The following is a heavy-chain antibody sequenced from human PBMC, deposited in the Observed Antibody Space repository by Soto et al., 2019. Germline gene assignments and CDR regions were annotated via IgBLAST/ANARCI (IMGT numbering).Heavy chain of an antibody. CDR1: GYSFTSYW. Sequence: GESLKISCKGSGYSFTSYWISWVRQMPGKGLEWMGRIDPSDSYTNCSPSFQGHVTISADKSISTAYLQWSSLKASDTAMYYCARRPETYGSGSYYGMDVWGQGTTVTVSS. D-gene: IGHD3-10*01. J-gene: IGHJ6*02. CDR3: ARRPETYGSGSYYGMDV. CDR2: IDPSDSYT. V-gene: IGHV5-10-1*01.